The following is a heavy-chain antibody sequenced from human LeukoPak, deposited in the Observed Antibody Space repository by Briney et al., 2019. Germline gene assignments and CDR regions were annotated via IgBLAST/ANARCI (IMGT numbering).Heavy chain of an antibody. CDR3: ARVKSRGNYYYYYGMDV. J-gene: IGHJ6*02. Sequence: GGSLRLSCAASGFTFSSYAMHWVRQAPGKGLEWVAVISYVGSNKYYADSVKGRFTISRDNSKNTLYLQMNNLRAEDTAVYYCARVKSRGNYYYYYGMDVWGQGTTVTVSS. D-gene: IGHD3-10*01. CDR1: GFTFSSYA. CDR2: ISYVGSNK. V-gene: IGHV3-30-3*01.